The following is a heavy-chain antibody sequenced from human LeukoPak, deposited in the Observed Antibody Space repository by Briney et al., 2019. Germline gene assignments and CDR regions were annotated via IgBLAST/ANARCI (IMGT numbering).Heavy chain of an antibody. Sequence: GGSQRLSCAASGFTFNNHWMHWVRHAPGKGLVWVSRIDERGTNAMYADSVKGRFSISKDNAKNTVNLQMNSLRADDTGVYYCIRDEALWRLDYWGQGTLVTVSS. CDR3: IRDEALWRLDY. J-gene: IGHJ4*02. V-gene: IGHV3-74*03. CDR1: GFTFNNHW. D-gene: IGHD2-21*01. CDR2: IDERGTNA.